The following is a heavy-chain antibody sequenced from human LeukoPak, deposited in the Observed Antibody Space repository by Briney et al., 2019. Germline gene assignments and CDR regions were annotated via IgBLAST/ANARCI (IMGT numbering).Heavy chain of an antibody. D-gene: IGHD3-10*01. J-gene: IGHJ3*02. V-gene: IGHV3-48*03. Sequence: GGSLRLSCEASGLTFSSYEMSWVRQAPRKGLEWVSYISNRGRTIYYADSVKGRFTISRDNAKNSLYLQMNSLRVEDTAVYYCARKFAPGAFDIWGQGTMVTVSS. CDR3: ARKFAPGAFDI. CDR2: ISNRGRTI. CDR1: GLTFSSYE.